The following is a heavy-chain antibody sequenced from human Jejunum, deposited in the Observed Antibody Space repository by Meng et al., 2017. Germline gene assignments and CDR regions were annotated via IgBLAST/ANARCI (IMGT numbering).Heavy chain of an antibody. V-gene: IGHV1-3*04. Sequence: ASVKVSCKASGYTFTTYKIHWVRQAPGQSLEWMAWINTATGDTHYLQKFQGRVSLTGDMSTFTAYMDLNRLTSDDTAVYYCARDEIDWGQGTLVTVS. J-gene: IGHJ4*02. CDR2: INTATGDT. CDR1: GYTFTTYK. CDR3: ARDEID.